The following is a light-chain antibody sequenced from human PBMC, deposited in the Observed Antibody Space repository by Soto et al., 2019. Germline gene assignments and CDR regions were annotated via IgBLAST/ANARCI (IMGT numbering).Light chain of an antibody. CDR3: QQYGNSPPNT. CDR2: GAS. V-gene: IGKV3-20*01. CDR1: QSVSSSY. Sequence: EIVLTQSPGTLSLSPGERATLSCRASQSVSSSYIAWYQQKPGQAPRLLIYGASSRATGIPDRFSGSGSGRDFTLTISRLEPEDFAVYFCQQYGNSPPNTFGQGTKVEIK. J-gene: IGKJ2*01.